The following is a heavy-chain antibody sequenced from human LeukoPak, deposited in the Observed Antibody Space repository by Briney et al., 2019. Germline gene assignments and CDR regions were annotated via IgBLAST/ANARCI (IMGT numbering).Heavy chain of an antibody. CDR3: ARDPGIADQTGGAFDI. V-gene: IGHV3-21*04. CDR2: ISSSSSYI. CDR1: GFTFSSYS. D-gene: IGHD6-13*01. Sequence: GGSLRLSCAASGFTFSSYSMNWVRQAPGKGLEWVSSISSSSSYIYYADSVKGRFTISRDNAKNSLYLQMNSLRAEDTALYYCARDPGIADQTGGAFDIWGQGTMVTVSS. J-gene: IGHJ3*02.